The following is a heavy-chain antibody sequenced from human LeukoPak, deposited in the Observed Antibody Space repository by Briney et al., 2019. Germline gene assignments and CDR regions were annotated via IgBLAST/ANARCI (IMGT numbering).Heavy chain of an antibody. CDR1: GGSFSGYY. D-gene: IGHD3/OR15-3a*01. Sequence: SETLSLTCAVHGGSFSGYYWSWIRQPPGKGLEWIGEINHSGSTNYNPSLKSRVTISVDTSKNQFSLKLSSVTAADTAVYYCARGPRGLGDWYFDLWGRGTLVTVSS. V-gene: IGHV4-34*01. CDR2: INHSGST. CDR3: ARGPRGLGDWYFDL. J-gene: IGHJ2*01.